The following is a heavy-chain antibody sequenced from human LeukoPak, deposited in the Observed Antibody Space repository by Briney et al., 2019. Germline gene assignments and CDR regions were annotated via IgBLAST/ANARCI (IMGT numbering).Heavy chain of an antibody. V-gene: IGHV4-59*08. CDR2: IYYSGST. J-gene: IGHJ4*02. Sequence: SETLSLTCTVSGGSISSYYWSWIRQPPGKGLEWIGYIYYSGSTNYNPSLKSRVTISVDTSKNQFSLKLSSVTAADTAVYYCTRSLTRITIFGVVTSYFDYWGQGTLVTVSS. CDR1: GGSISSYY. CDR3: TRSLTRITIFGVVTSYFDY. D-gene: IGHD3-3*01.